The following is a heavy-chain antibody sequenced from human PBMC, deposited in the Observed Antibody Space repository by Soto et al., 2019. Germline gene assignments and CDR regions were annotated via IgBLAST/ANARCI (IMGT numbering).Heavy chain of an antibody. CDR2: IWYDGSNK. D-gene: IGHD3-9*01. Sequence: LILSCAASGFTFSSYGMHWVRQAPGKGLEWVAVIWYDGSNKYYADSVKGRFTISRDNSKNTLYLQMNSLRAEDTAVYYCARDFLTVYYTAHHFYGIDVGGQGTRVTVSS. CDR1: GFTFSSYG. V-gene: IGHV3-33*01. J-gene: IGHJ6*02. CDR3: ARDFLTVYYTAHHFYGIDV.